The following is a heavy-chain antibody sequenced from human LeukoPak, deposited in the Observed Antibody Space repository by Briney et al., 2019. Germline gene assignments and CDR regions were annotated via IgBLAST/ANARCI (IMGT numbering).Heavy chain of an antibody. CDR3: AREGERSGYQPFDY. D-gene: IGHD3-22*01. J-gene: IGHJ4*02. V-gene: IGHV1-2*06. Sequence: ASVKVSCKTSGYNFIGYYIHWVRQAPGQGLEWMGRINPNNGGTNYAQRFQGRVTMTRDTSISTAYMDLSSLGSDDTAVYCAREGERSGYQPFDYWGQGTLVTVSS. CDR1: GYNFIGYY. CDR2: INPNNGGT.